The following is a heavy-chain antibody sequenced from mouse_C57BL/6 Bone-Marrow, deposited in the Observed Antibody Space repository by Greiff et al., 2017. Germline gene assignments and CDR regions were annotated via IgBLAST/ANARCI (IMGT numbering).Heavy chain of an antibody. V-gene: IGHV1-69*01. J-gene: IGHJ1*03. Sequence: QVQLQQPGAELVKPGASVKLSCKASGYTFTSYWMHWVKQRPGQGLEWIGEIDPSDSYTNYNQKFKGKSTLTVDKSSSTAYMQLSSLTSEESAVYYCAREKVSTVQYWYSDVWGTQTTVTVSS. CDR1: GYTFTSYW. D-gene: IGHD1-1*01. CDR3: AREKVSTVQYWYSDV. CDR2: IDPSDSYT.